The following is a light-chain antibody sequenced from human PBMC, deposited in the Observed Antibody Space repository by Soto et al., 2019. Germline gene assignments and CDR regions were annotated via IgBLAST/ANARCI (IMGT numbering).Light chain of an antibody. CDR3: SSFTNSILV. V-gene: IGLV2-14*01. CDR2: EVT. Sequence: QSALTQPASVSGSPGQSITISCTGTTSDVGSHNFVSWYQPLPGKAPKLLIYEVTNRPSGTSNRFSGFKSGNTASLTISGLQAEDEDDYYCSSFTNSILVFGGGTKLTVL. J-gene: IGLJ3*02. CDR1: TSDVGSHNF.